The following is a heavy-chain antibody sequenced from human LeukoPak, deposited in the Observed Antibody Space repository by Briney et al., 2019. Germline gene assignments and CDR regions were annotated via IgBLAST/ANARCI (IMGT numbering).Heavy chain of an antibody. J-gene: IGHJ4*02. D-gene: IGHD6-19*01. CDR1: GFTFGDYF. CDR2: ISSTDGTT. CDR3: ARWAGRFDFDY. V-gene: IGHV3-11*01. Sequence: GGSLRLSCVASGFTFGDYFMSWIRQAPGKGLEWVAYISSTDGTTNYADSVKGRFTISRDNAEKSLYLEMNSLRAEDTAVYYCARWAGRFDFDYWGQGTLVTVSS.